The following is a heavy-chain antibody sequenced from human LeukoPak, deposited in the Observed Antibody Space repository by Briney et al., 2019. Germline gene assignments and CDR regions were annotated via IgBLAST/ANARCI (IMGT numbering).Heavy chain of an antibody. CDR3: ARDGSRGHYYDSGIDP. Sequence: GGSLRLSCAASGFTFSDYYMSWIRQAPGKGLEWVSYISSSGSTIYYADSVKGRFTISRDNAKNSLYLQMNSLRAEDTAVYCCARDGSRGHYYDSGIDPWGQGTLVTVSS. CDR1: GFTFSDYY. V-gene: IGHV3-11*01. CDR2: ISSSGSTI. J-gene: IGHJ5*02. D-gene: IGHD3-22*01.